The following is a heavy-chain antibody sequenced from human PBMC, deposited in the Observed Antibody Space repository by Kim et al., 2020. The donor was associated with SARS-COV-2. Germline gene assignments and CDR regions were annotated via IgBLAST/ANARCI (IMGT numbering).Heavy chain of an antibody. D-gene: IGHD2-15*01. CDR2: MNPNSGNT. Sequence: ASVKVSCKASGYTFTSYGINWVRQATGQGLEWMGWMNPNSGNTGYAQKFQGRVTMTRNTSISTASMELSSLRSEDTAVYYCARGDVVVVAARYNNWFDPWGQGTLVTVSS. CDR1: GYTFTSYG. CDR3: ARGDVVVVAARYNNWFDP. V-gene: IGHV1-8*01. J-gene: IGHJ5*02.